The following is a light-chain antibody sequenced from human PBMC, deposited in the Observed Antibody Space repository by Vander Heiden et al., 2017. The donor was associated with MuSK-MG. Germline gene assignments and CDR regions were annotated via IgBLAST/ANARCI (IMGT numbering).Light chain of an antibody. CDR3: CSYAGSSTLNV. V-gene: IGLV2-23*02. Sequence: QSALTQPASVSGSPGQSITISCTGTSSDVGSYNLVSWYQQHPGKAPKLMLYEVSKRPSGVSNRFSGSKSGNTASLTISGLQAEDEADYYCCSYAGSSTLNVFGTGPKVTVL. CDR2: EVS. J-gene: IGLJ1*01. CDR1: SSDVGSYNL.